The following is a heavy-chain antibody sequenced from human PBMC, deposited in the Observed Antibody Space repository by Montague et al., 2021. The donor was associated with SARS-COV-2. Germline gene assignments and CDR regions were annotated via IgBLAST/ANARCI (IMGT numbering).Heavy chain of an antibody. CDR3: ARHPQH. V-gene: IGHV4-39*01. Sequence: SETLSLTCGVSGDSIATTNWWSWVRQPPGKGLEWIGSIYYTGSTYYNPSLKSRLTISVDTSENQFSLNLRSMTAADTAVYYCARHPQHWGQGTLVTVSS. J-gene: IGHJ1*01. CDR1: GDSIATTNW. CDR2: IYYTGST.